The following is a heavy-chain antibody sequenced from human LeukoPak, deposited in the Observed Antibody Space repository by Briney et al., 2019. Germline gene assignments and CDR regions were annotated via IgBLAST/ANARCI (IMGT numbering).Heavy chain of an antibody. CDR2: IKSKTDGGTT. V-gene: IGHV3-15*01. J-gene: IGHJ4*02. Sequence: GGSLRLTCAASGFTFSNAWMSWVRQAPGKGLEWVGRIKSKTDGGTTDYAAPVKGRFTISRDDSKNTLYLQMNSLKTEDTAVYYCTTDPHSYYYDSSGYTNDYWGQGTLVTVSS. CDR1: GFTFSNAW. D-gene: IGHD3-22*01. CDR3: TTDPHSYYYDSSGYTNDY.